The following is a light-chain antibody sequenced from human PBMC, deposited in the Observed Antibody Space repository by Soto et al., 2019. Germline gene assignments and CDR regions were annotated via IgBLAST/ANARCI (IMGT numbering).Light chain of an antibody. CDR1: QSISSW. CDR3: QQYNSYSHT. V-gene: IGKV1-5*01. CDR2: DAS. J-gene: IGKJ2*01. Sequence: DIPMTQSPSSLSASVGDRVTITCRASQSISSWLAWYQQKPGKAPKLLIYDASSLESGVPSRFSGSGSGTEFTLTISSLQPDDFATYYCQQYNSYSHTFGQGPKLEIK.